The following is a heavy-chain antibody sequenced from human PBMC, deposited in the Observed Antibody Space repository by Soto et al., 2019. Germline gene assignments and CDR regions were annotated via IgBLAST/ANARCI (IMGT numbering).Heavy chain of an antibody. CDR3: ARGAPGY. V-gene: IGHV4-34*01. CDR1: GGSFSDYS. CDR2: IDDTGST. Sequence: QVQLQQWGAGLLRPSETLSLICAVYGGSFSDYSWTWIRQPPGKGLEWIGEIDDTGSTKYNQSLKSRVTISLDSSKNQFSLKVTSVTAADTAVYYCARGAPGYWGQGTLVTVSS. J-gene: IGHJ4*02.